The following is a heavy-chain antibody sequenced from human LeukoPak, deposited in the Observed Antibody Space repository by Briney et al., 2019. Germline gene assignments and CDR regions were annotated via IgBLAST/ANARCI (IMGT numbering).Heavy chain of an antibody. CDR1: GGSISSGGYY. D-gene: IGHD4-23*01. CDR3: ARQSDGGSLPYYYFDY. J-gene: IGHJ4*02. CDR2: IYYSGST. Sequence: PSQTLSLTCTVSGGSISSGGYYWSWIRQHPGKGLEWIGYIYYSGSTYYNPSLKSRVTISVDTSKNQFSLKLSSVTAADTAVYYCARQSDGGSLPYYYFDYWGQGTLVTVSS. V-gene: IGHV4-31*03.